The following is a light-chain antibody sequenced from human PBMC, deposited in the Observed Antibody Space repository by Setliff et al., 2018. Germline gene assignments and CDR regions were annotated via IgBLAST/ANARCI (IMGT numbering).Light chain of an antibody. V-gene: IGLV2-8*01. CDR3: QSYDVSLSGSV. CDR1: SSDVGGYKY. J-gene: IGLJ3*02. CDR2: EVS. Sequence: QSALTQPPSASGSPGQSVTISCTGSSSDVGGYKYVSWYQQHPGKAPKLMIYEVSKRPSGVPDRFSGSKSGTSVSLAITGLQAEDEGDYYCQSYDVSLSGSVFGGGTKGTVL.